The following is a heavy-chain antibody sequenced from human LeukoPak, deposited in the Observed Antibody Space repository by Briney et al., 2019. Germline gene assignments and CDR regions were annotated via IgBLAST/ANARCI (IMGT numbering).Heavy chain of an antibody. CDR2: IDGPASNI. Sequence: GSLRLSCAASGFIFSSFSISWVRQAPGKGLEWVSYIDGPASNIYYADSVKGRFTISRDNAKNSLYLQMNSLRAEDTAVYYCASEGRQLALTYWGQGTLVTVSS. CDR3: ASEGRQLALTY. CDR1: GFIFSSFS. V-gene: IGHV3-11*01. D-gene: IGHD6-13*01. J-gene: IGHJ4*02.